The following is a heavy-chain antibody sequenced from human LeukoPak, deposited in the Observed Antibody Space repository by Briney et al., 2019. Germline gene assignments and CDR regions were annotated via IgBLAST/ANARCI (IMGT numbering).Heavy chain of an antibody. J-gene: IGHJ4*02. Sequence: SETLSLTCAVSGGSIRSNNHYWGWIRQPPGKGLEWIGNIYFNGNIAYNPSLQSRVTISVDTSKNQFSLKLSSVTAADTAVYYCARGVTLDYWGQGTLVTVSS. V-gene: IGHV4-39*07. CDR3: ARGVTLDY. D-gene: IGHD3-10*01. CDR2: IYFNGNI. CDR1: GGSIRSNNHY.